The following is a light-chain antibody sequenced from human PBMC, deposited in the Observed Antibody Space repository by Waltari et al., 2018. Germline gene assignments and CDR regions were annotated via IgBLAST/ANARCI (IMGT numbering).Light chain of an antibody. CDR1: SSNIGSNT. Sequence: QSVLTPPPSASGTPGQRVTISSSGSSSNIGSNTVHWYQQLPGTAPKLLIYSNNQRPSGVPDRFSGSKSGTSASLAISGLQSEDEADYYCAAWDDSLNGVVFGGGTKLTVL. V-gene: IGLV1-44*01. CDR2: SNN. J-gene: IGLJ2*01. CDR3: AAWDDSLNGVV.